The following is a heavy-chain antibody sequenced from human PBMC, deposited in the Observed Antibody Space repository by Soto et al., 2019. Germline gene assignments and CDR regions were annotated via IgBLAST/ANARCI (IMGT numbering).Heavy chain of an antibody. V-gene: IGHV4-38-2*02. J-gene: IGHJ4*02. D-gene: IGHD1-26*01. Sequence: SETLSLTCAVSGYSISSGYYWGWLRPPPGKGLEWIGSIYHGGSTYYNPSLNSRVTLSIDMTNNHVSLILNSVTAADTAVYYCARDVPSGSYWYYFDYWGQGTLVTVSS. CDR1: GYSISSGYY. CDR2: IYHGGST. CDR3: ARDVPSGSYWYYFDY.